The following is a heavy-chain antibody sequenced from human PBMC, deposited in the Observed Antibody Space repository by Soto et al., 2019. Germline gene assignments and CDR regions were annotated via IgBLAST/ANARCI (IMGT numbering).Heavy chain of an antibody. CDR3: ARAINFDFWSDSQSGYYFDY. CDR2: MSYSGTT. D-gene: IGHD3-3*01. Sequence: SETLSLTCTVSGGSVSSGSYYWSWIRQPPGKGLEWIAYMSYSGTTNYNPSLQSRVTISVDTSKNQFSLNLSSMTAADTAVYYCARAINFDFWSDSQSGYYFDYWGQGTLVTVSS. CDR1: GGSVSSGSYY. V-gene: IGHV4-61*01. J-gene: IGHJ4*02.